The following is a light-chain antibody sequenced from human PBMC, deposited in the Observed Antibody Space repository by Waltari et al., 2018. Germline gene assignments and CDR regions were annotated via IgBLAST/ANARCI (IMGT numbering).Light chain of an antibody. CDR3: CSYAGSSTLV. V-gene: IGLV2-23*02. CDR2: DVS. Sequence: QSALTQPASVSGSPGQSITISCTGTSSDVCGSTHVSWYQQHPGKAPKLMIYDVSQRPSGVSNRFSGSKSGNTASLTISGLQAEDEADYYCCSYAGSSTLVFGGGTKLTVL. CDR1: SSDVCGSTH. J-gene: IGLJ2*01.